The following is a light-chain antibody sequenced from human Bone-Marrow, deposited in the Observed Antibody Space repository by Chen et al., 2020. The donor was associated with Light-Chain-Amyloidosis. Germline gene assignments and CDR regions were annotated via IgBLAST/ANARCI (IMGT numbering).Light chain of an antibody. J-gene: IGLJ3*02. CDR1: SSTIVNNY. Sequence: QSVLTQPPSASGTPGPRVILSCSGRSSTIVNNYVYWYQQLPGTAPTLLIYKDSQRPSGVPERISGSKSGNSASLAISGLGSEDESDYYCAAWDDSLSIWVFGGGTKVTVL. CDR3: AAWDDSLSIWV. V-gene: IGLV1-47*01. CDR2: KDS.